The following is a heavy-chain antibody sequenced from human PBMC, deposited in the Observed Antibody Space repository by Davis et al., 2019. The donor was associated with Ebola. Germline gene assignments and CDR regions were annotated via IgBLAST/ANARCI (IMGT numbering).Heavy chain of an antibody. CDR1: GFTVSSNY. Sequence: GGSLRLSCAASGFTVSSNYMSWVRQAPGKGLEWVSVIYSGGSTYYADSVKGRFTISRDNSQSKLFLQMNSLRAEDTAVYYCARDTYYYYNTMDVWGKGTTVTVSS. CDR2: IYSGGST. CDR3: ARDTYYYYNTMDV. J-gene: IGHJ6*04. V-gene: IGHV3-66*01.